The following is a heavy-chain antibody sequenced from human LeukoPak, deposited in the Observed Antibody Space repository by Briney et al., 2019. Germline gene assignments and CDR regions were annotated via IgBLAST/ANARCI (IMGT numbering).Heavy chain of an antibody. CDR2: ISYDGSNK. J-gene: IGHJ4*02. D-gene: IGHD3-16*01. CDR1: GFTFSSYA. V-gene: IGHV3-30-3*01. CDR3: AKDKLGGFH. Sequence: PGGSLRLSCAASGFTFSSYAMHWVRQAPGKGLEWVAVISYDGSNKYYADSVKGRFTISRDNSKNTLYLQMNSLRAEDTAVYYCAKDKLGGFHWGQGTLVTVSS.